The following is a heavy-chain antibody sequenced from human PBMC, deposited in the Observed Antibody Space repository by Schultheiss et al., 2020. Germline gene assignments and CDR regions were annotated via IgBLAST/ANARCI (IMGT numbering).Heavy chain of an antibody. J-gene: IGHJ4*02. CDR3: TTDHRIAVGNLIDY. CDR2: ISSSSSTI. D-gene: IGHD6-19*01. Sequence: GASLKISCAASGFTFSSYSMNWVRQAPGKGLEWVSYISSSSSTIYYADSVKGRFTISRDNSKNTLFLHMNSLTAEDTAVYYCTTDHRIAVGNLIDYWGQGTLVTVSS. CDR1: GFTFSSYS. V-gene: IGHV3-48*01.